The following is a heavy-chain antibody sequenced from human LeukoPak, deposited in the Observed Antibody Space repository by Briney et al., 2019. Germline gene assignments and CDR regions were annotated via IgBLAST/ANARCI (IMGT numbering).Heavy chain of an antibody. V-gene: IGHV3-49*04. CDR1: GFTFSNAW. J-gene: IGHJ6*03. CDR3: TRDMSVGSSWYGADYYYYMDV. Sequence: PGGSLRLSCAASGFTFSNAWMSWVRQAPGKGLEWVGFIRSKAYGGTTEYAASVKGRFTISRDDSKSIAYLQMNSLKTEDTAVYYCTRDMSVGSSWYGADYYYYMDVWGKGTTVTVSS. CDR2: IRSKAYGGTT. D-gene: IGHD6-13*01.